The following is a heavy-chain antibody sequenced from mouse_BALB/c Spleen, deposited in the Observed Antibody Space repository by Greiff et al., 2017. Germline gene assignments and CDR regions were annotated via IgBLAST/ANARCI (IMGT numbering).Heavy chain of an antibody. CDR1: GFTFSDYY. V-gene: IGHV5-4*02. CDR3: ARGGYYGSSYVAY. Sequence: EVKLMESGGGLVKPGGSLKLSCAASGFTFSDYYMYWVRQTPEKRLEWVATISDGGSYTYYPDSVKGRFTISRDNAKNNLYLQMSSLKSEDTAMYYCARGGYYGSSYVAYWGQGTLVTVSA. CDR2: ISDGGSYT. D-gene: IGHD1-1*01. J-gene: IGHJ3*01.